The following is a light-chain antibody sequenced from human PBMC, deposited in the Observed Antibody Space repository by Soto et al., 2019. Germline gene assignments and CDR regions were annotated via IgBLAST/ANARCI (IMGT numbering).Light chain of an antibody. J-gene: IGLJ2*01. V-gene: IGLV2-14*03. CDR1: STDVGGHYY. CDR2: DVT. CDR3: TSYTNTNPYVA. Sequence: QSALTQPASVSGSPGQSITISCTGTSTDVGGHYYVSWYQQHPGKAPKLIIYDVTDRPSGVSHRFSGSKSGNTASLTISGLQAADEADYYCTSYTNTNPYVAVGGGTKLTVL.